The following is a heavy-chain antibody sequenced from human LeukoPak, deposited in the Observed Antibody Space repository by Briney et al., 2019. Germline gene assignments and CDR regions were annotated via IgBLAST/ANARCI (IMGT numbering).Heavy chain of an antibody. D-gene: IGHD2-15*01. Sequence: KPSEALSLTCTVSGYSISSGYYWGWIRQPPGKGLEWIGTMYHSGSTYYNPSLKSRVTISVDTPKNQFSLKLNSVTAADTAAYFCARDYCSGGTCYLDYWGQGTLVSVSS. CDR1: GYSISSGYY. CDR3: ARDYCSGGTCYLDY. J-gene: IGHJ4*02. CDR2: MYHSGST. V-gene: IGHV4-38-2*02.